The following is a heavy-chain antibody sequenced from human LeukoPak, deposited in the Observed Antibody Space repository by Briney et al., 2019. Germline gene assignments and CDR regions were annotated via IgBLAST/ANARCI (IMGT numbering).Heavy chain of an antibody. J-gene: IGHJ4*02. V-gene: IGHV3-21*01. Sequence: GGSLRLSCAASGFSFSSYSMNWARQAPGKGPEWVSSIGSSSNYIYYADSVKGRFTVSRDNAKNFLYLQMNSLRAEDTAVYYCARDRLGITDDWWGQGTLVTVSS. D-gene: IGHD6-19*01. CDR2: IGSSSNYI. CDR3: ARDRLGITDDW. CDR1: GFSFSSYS.